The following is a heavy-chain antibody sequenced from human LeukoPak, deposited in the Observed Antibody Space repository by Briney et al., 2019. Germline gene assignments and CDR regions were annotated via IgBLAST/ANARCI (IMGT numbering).Heavy chain of an antibody. V-gene: IGHV3-53*01. J-gene: IGHJ6*02. CDR2: IYSGGST. CDR3: ARDRADSGEYYYYYAMDV. Sequence: GGSLRLSCAASGFTVSSNYVSWVRQAPGKGLEWVSVIYSGGSTYYADSVKGRFTISRDNSKNTLYLQMNSLRAEDTAVYYCARDRADSGEYYYYYAMDVWGQGTTVTVSS. CDR1: GFTVSSNY. D-gene: IGHD3-10*01.